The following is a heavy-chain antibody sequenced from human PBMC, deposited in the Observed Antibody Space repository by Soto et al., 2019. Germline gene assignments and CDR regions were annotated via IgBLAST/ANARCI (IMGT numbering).Heavy chain of an antibody. D-gene: IGHD2-15*01. V-gene: IGHV1-8*01. CDR1: GYTFTSYD. CDR2: MNPNSGNT. J-gene: IGHJ4*02. CDR3: ARGAGYCSGGSCPRFDY. Sequence: QVQLVQSGAEVKKPGASVKVSCKASGYTFTSYDINWVRQATGQGLEWMGWMNPNSGNTGYAQKFQGRVAMTRNTAISTAYMELSSLRSEDTAVYYCARGAGYCSGGSCPRFDYWGQGTLVTVSS.